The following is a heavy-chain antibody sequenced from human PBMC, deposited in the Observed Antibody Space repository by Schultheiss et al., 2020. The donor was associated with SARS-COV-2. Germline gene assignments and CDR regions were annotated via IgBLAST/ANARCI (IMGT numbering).Heavy chain of an antibody. J-gene: IGHJ3*02. CDR1: GYTFTTKW. D-gene: IGHD3-22*01. CDR3: ARRGDYDSSGFEPTASFDAFDI. CDR2: IYPGDADT. V-gene: IGHV5-51*01. Sequence: GGSLRLSCRVSGYTFTTKWIAWVRQTPGKGLECMGIIYPGDADTRYSPSFQGQGTISADKSISTANLQWSSLKASDTAMYYCARRGDYDSSGFEPTASFDAFDIWGQGTMVTVSS.